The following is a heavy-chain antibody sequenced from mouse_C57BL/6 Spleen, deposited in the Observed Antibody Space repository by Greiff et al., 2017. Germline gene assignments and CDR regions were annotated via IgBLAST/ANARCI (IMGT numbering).Heavy chain of an antibody. V-gene: IGHV1-7*01. CDR3: AKEDSTTEFAY. D-gene: IGHD6-1*01. CDR2: INPSSGYT. Sequence: VQLQQSGAELVKPGASVKLSCKASGYTFTSYWMHWVKQRPGQGLEWIGYINPSSGYTKYNQKFKAKATLTADKSSSTAYMQLSSLTYEDSAVYCCAKEDSTTEFAYWGQGTLVTVST. CDR1: GYTFTSYW. J-gene: IGHJ3*01.